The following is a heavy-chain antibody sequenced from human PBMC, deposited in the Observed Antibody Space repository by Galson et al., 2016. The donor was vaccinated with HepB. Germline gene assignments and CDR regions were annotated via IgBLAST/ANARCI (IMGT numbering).Heavy chain of an antibody. V-gene: IGHV1-3*01. Sequence: SVKVSCKASGYTFTSYAMHWVRQTPGQRLEWMGWFNDGNGNTKYSQKFQGRVIITRDTSASTAYMELSSLRSEDTAVYFCARGIPSATIDYWGQGTLVTVSS. J-gene: IGHJ4*02. CDR1: GYTFTSYA. CDR2: FNDGNGNT. CDR3: ARGIPSATIDY. D-gene: IGHD2-2*01.